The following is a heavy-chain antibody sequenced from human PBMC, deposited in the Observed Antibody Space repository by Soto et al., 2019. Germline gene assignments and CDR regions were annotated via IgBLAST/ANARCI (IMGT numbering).Heavy chain of an antibody. J-gene: IGHJ6*02. CDR1: GYTLTELS. CDR2: FDPEDGGP. CDR3: GTVGGVGAYYYGMDV. D-gene: IGHD3-16*01. V-gene: IGHV1-24*01. Sequence: ASVKVSCKVSGYTLTELSMHWVRQAPGKGLEWMGGFDPEDGGPIYAQKLQGRVTMTEDTSTDTAYMELSSLRAEDTAVYYCGTVGGVGAYYYGMDVWGQGTTVTVSS.